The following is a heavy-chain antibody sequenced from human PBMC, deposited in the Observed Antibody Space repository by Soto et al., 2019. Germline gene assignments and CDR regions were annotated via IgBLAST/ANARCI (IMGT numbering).Heavy chain of an antibody. CDR2: ISYDGSNK. Sequence: QVQLVESGGGVVQPGRSLRLSCAASGFTFSSYAMHWVRQAPGKGLEWVAVISYDGSNKYYADSVKGRFTISRDNSKNPLYLQMNSLRAEDTAVYYCARDDADPYGDPRGYYYYGMDVWGQGTTVTVSS. D-gene: IGHD4-17*01. CDR3: ARDDADPYGDPRGYYYYGMDV. J-gene: IGHJ6*02. V-gene: IGHV3-30-3*01. CDR1: GFTFSSYA.